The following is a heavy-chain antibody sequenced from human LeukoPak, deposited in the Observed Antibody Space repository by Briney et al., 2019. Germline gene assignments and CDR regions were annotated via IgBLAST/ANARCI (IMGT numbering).Heavy chain of an antibody. CDR1: GFTFSSYE. V-gene: IGHV3-48*03. CDR2: ISSSGSTI. CDR3: ARDRFGRLYMDV. J-gene: IGHJ6*03. Sequence: PGGSLRLSCAASGFTFSSYEMNWVRQAPGKGLEWVSYISSSGSTIYYADSVKGRITISRDNAKNSLYLQMNSLTAEDTAVYYCARDRFGRLYMDVWGKGTTVTVSS. D-gene: IGHD3-16*01.